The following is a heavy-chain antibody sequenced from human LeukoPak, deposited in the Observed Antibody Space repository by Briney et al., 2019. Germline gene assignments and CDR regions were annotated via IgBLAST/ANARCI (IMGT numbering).Heavy chain of an antibody. J-gene: IGHJ3*02. V-gene: IGHV4-30-2*03. D-gene: IGHD1-26*01. CDR1: GGSISSGGYY. Sequence: SQTLSLTCTVSGGSISSGGYYWSWIRQPPGKGLEWIGYIYRSGSTYYNPSLKSRVTISVDTSKNQFSLKLSSVTAADTAVYYCARQRETLPYAFDIWGQGTMVTVSS. CDR3: ARQRETLPYAFDI. CDR2: IYRSGST.